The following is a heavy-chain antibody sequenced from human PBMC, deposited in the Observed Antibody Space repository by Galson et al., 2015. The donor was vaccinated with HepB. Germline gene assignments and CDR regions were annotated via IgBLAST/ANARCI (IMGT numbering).Heavy chain of an antibody. D-gene: IGHD2-15*01. V-gene: IGHV1-69*13. Sequence: SVKVSCKASGGTFSSYAISWVRQAPGQGLEWMGGIIPIFGTANYAQKFQGRVTITADESTSTAYMELSSLRSEDTAVYYCARDDKGYCSGGSCYGSFDYWGQGTLVTVSS. CDR2: IIPIFGTA. CDR1: GGTFSSYA. CDR3: ARDDKGYCSGGSCYGSFDY. J-gene: IGHJ4*02.